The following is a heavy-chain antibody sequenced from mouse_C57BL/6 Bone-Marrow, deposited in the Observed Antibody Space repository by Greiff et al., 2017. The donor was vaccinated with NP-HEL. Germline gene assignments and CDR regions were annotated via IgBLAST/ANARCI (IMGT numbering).Heavy chain of an antibody. Sequence: EVQVVESGPELVKPGASVKISCKASGYTFTDYYMNWVKQSHGKSLEWIGDINPNNGGTSYNQKFKGKATLTVDKSSSTAYMELRSLTSEDSAVYYCAGDDGHWYFDVWGTGTTVTVSS. CDR3: AGDDGHWYFDV. J-gene: IGHJ1*03. V-gene: IGHV1-26*01. D-gene: IGHD2-3*01. CDR2: INPNNGGT. CDR1: GYTFTDYY.